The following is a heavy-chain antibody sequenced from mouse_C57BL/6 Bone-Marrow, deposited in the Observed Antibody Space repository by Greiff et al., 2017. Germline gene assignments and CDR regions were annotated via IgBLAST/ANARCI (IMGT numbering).Heavy chain of an antibody. J-gene: IGHJ4*01. Sequence: VQLQQSGPELVKPGASVKISCKASGYTFPDYYMNWVKQSHGKSLEWIGDINPNNGGTSYNQKFKGKATLTVDKSSSTAYMELRSLTSEDSAVYYCARSGGSHYAMDYWGQGTSVTVSS. V-gene: IGHV1-26*01. CDR2: INPNNGGT. CDR3: ARSGGSHYAMDY. D-gene: IGHD1-1*02. CDR1: GYTFPDYY.